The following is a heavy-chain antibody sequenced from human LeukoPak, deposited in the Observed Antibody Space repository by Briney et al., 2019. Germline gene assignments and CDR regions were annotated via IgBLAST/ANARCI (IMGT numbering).Heavy chain of an antibody. J-gene: IGHJ6*04. Sequence: SETLSLTCAVYGGSFSGYYWSWIRQPPGKGLEWIGEINHSGSTNYNPSLKSRVTISVDTSKNQSSLKLSSVTAADTAVYYCARGPAAIRLAPDVWGKGTTVTVSS. CDR1: GGSFSGYY. CDR3: ARGPAAIRLAPDV. D-gene: IGHD2-2*01. CDR2: INHSGST. V-gene: IGHV4-34*01.